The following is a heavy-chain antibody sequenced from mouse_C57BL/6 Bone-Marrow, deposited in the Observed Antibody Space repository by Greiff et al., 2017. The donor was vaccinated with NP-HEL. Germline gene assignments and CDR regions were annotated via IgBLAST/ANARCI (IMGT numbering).Heavy chain of an antibody. D-gene: IGHD2-2*01. V-gene: IGHV1-20*01. J-gene: IGHJ1*03. CDR2: INPYNGDT. Sequence: EVQLQQSGPELVKPGDSVKISCKASGYSFTGYFMNWVMQSHGKSLEWIGRINPYNGDTFYNQKFKGKATLTVDKSSSTAHMELRSLTSEDSAVYYCARRGYDYWYFDVWGTGTTVTVSS. CDR3: ARRGYDYWYFDV. CDR1: GYSFTGYF.